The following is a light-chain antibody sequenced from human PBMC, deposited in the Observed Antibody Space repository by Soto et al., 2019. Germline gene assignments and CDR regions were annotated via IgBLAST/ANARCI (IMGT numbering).Light chain of an antibody. CDR3: SSYAGNNKGV. Sequence: QSALTQPPSASGSPGQSVTISCTGTSSDVGNYNYVSWYQQHPGKAPKLMIYEVTKRPSGVPDRFSGSKSGNTASLTVSGLQAEAEADYYCSSYAGNNKGVFGGGTKLTVL. CDR2: EVT. CDR1: SSDVGNYNY. J-gene: IGLJ3*02. V-gene: IGLV2-8*01.